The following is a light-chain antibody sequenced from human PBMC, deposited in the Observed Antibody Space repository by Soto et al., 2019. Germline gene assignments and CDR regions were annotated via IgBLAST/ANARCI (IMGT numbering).Light chain of an antibody. J-gene: IGKJ1*01. V-gene: IGKV3-15*01. CDR1: QSVSNN. CDR3: QQYNNWPPWT. Sequence: ILMTQSPATLSVSPGERAPLSCRASQSVSNNLAWYQQKPGQAPRILIYDASTRATGIPARCSGSGSGTEFTLTIIGLQSEDFAVYYCQQYNNWPPWTFGQGTKVEIK. CDR2: DAS.